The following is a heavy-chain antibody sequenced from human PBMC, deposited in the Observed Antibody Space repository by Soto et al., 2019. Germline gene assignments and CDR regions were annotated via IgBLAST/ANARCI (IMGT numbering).Heavy chain of an antibody. CDR2: IIPIFGTA. D-gene: IGHD2-8*01. CDR3: ASESGRTRRMDV. CDR1: GGTFSSYV. J-gene: IGHJ6*02. V-gene: IGHV1-69*18. Sequence: QVQAVQSGAEVKKPGSSVKVSCKASGGTFSSYVISWVRQAPGQGLEWMGRIIPIFGTADYAKKFQGRVTITGDESTSTAYMELSSLRSEDTAVYYCASESGRTRRMDVWGQGTTITVSS.